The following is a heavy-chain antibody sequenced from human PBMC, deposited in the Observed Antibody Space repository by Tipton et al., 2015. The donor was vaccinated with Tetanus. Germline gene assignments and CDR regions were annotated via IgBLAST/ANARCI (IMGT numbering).Heavy chain of an antibody. D-gene: IGHD3-22*01. V-gene: IGHV3-30*03. Sequence: SLRLSCAASGFTLSNYGMHWVRQAPGKGLEWVAVISYDGNYKYYADSVKGRFTMSRDNSKNTLYLQMNSLRVEDTAVYYCARDGITMTSYHYYGMDVWGQGTTVTVSS. CDR1: GFTLSNYG. CDR2: ISYDGNYK. CDR3: ARDGITMTSYHYYGMDV. J-gene: IGHJ6*02.